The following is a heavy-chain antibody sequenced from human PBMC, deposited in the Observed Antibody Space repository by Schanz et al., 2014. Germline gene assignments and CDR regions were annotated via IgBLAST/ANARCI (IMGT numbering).Heavy chain of an antibody. CDR2: INPSGGST. Sequence: QVQLVQSGAEVEKPGAAVKLSCEASGFTFTTYYIFWVRQAPGQGLEWMGMINPSGGSTRYAQKFQGRVTMTRDTSTNTVYMELSSLRSEDTAVYYCAREKSGSYYPDDYWGQGTLVTVSS. V-gene: IGHV1-46*01. J-gene: IGHJ4*02. CDR1: GFTFTTYY. CDR3: AREKSGSYYPDDY. D-gene: IGHD1-26*01.